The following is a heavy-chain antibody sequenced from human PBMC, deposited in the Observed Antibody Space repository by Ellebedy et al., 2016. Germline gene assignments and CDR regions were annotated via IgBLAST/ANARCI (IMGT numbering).Heavy chain of an antibody. D-gene: IGHD1-1*01. CDR3: AREVLYDYYGMDV. V-gene: IGHV3-30-3*01. CDR1: GFTFSSYA. Sequence: GGSLRLSCAASGFTFSSYAMHWVRQAPGKGLEWVAVISYDGSNKYYADSVKGRFTISRDNSKNTLYLQMNSLRAEDTAVYYCAREVLYDYYGMDVWGQGTTVTVSS. CDR2: ISYDGSNK. J-gene: IGHJ6*02.